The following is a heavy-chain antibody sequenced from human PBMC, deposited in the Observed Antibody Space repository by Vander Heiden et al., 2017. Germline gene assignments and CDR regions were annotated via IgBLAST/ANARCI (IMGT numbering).Heavy chain of an antibody. CDR1: GGSISSYY. Sequence: QVQLQESGPGLVKPSETLSLTCTVSGGSISSYYWSWIRQPAGKGLEWIGRIYTSGSTNYNPSLKSRVTMSVDTSKNQFSLKLSSVTAADTAVYYCARGPIGYCGSTSCYNFDYWGQGTLVTVSS. J-gene: IGHJ4*02. CDR2: IYTSGST. V-gene: IGHV4-4*07. D-gene: IGHD2-2*01. CDR3: ARGPIGYCGSTSCYNFDY.